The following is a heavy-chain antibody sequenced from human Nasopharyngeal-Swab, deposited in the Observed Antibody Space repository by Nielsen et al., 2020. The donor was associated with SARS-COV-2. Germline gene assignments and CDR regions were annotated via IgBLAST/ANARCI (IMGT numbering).Heavy chain of an antibody. J-gene: IGHJ4*02. V-gene: IGHV4-4*02. Sequence: WIRQPPGKGLEWIGEIYHSGSTNYNPSLKSRVTISVDKSKNQFSLKPSSVTAADTAVYYCARGPDYYGSGSYYNSVLRGYYFDYWGQGTLVTVSS. D-gene: IGHD3-10*01. CDR3: ARGPDYYGSGSYYNSVLRGYYFDY. CDR2: IYHSGST.